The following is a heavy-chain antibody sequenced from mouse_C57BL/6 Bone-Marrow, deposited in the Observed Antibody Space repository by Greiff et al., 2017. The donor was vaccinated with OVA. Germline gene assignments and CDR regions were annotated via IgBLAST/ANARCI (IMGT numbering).Heavy chain of an antibody. CDR2: FHPYNDDT. D-gene: IGHD2-3*01. Sequence: VKLQESGAELVKPGASVKMSCKASGYTFTTYPIEWMKQNPGKSLEWIGNFHPYNDDTKYNEKFKVKATLNVEKSSSTVYLELSRLTSDDSAVYYCARSGWLRYFDYWGQGTTLTVSS. V-gene: IGHV1-47*01. CDR1: GYTFTTYP. J-gene: IGHJ2*01. CDR3: ARSGWLRYFDY.